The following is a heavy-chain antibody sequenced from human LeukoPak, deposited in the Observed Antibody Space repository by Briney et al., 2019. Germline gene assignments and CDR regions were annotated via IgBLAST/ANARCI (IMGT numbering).Heavy chain of an antibody. Sequence: GGSLRLSCAASGFSFSNCSMSWVRQAPGKGLEWVSSISSSSTYIYYADSLEGRFTISRDNVRNSLYLQMNSLRAGDTAVYYCAGDYEGNLAFDIWGQGTMVTVSS. CDR3: AGDYEGNLAFDI. D-gene: IGHD4-23*01. CDR2: ISSSSTYI. CDR1: GFSFSNCS. J-gene: IGHJ3*02. V-gene: IGHV3-21*01.